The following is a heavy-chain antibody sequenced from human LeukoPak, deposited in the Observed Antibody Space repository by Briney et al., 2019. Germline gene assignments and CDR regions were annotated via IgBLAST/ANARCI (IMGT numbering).Heavy chain of an antibody. D-gene: IGHD5-12*01. V-gene: IGHV3-21*01. CDR2: ISSSSSYI. CDR1: GFTFSSCA. Sequence: GGSLRLSCVDSGFTFSSCAMSWVRQAPGKGLEWVSSISSSSSYIYYADSVKGRFTISRDNAKNSLYLQMNSLRAEDTAVYYCARADIVATMSPTDYWGQGTLVTVSS. CDR3: ARADIVATMSPTDY. J-gene: IGHJ4*02.